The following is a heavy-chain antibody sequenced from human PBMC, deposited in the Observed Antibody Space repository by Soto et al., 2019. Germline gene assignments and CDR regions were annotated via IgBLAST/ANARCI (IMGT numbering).Heavy chain of an antibody. D-gene: IGHD3-22*01. Sequence: QVQLVESGGGVVQPGRSLRLSCAASGFTFSSYGMHWVRQAPGKGLEWVAVISYDGSNIYYADSVKGRFTISRDNSKNTLYLQMNRLRAEDTAVYYCAKDSRITMIVAPFDYWGQGTLVTVSS. CDR3: AKDSRITMIVAPFDY. CDR1: GFTFSSYG. V-gene: IGHV3-30*18. CDR2: ISYDGSNI. J-gene: IGHJ4*02.